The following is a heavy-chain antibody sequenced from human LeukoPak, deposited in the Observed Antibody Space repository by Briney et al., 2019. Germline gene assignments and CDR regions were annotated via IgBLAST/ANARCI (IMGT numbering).Heavy chain of an antibody. D-gene: IGHD3-9*01. CDR1: GFTVSSNY. J-gene: IGHJ3*02. Sequence: PGGSLRLSCAASGFTVSSNYVSWVRQAPGKGLEWVSVIYSGGSTYYADSVKGRFTISRDNSKNTLYLQMNSLRAEDTAVYYCAKDSTIRYFDWLPDAFDIWGQGTMVTVSS. V-gene: IGHV3-53*01. CDR2: IYSGGST. CDR3: AKDSTIRYFDWLPDAFDI.